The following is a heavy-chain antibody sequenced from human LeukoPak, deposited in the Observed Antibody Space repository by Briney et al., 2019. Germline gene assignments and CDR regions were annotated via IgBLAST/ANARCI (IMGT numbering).Heavy chain of an antibody. Sequence: ASVTVSCKASGYTFTGYYMHWVRQAPGQGLEWMGWINPDSGGTNYAQKFQGRVTMTRDTSISTAYMEVSSLGSDDTAVYYCARIKWELLGPFDYWGQGTLVTVSS. CDR1: GYTFTGYY. D-gene: IGHD1-26*01. J-gene: IGHJ4*02. V-gene: IGHV1-2*02. CDR3: ARIKWELLGPFDY. CDR2: INPDSGGT.